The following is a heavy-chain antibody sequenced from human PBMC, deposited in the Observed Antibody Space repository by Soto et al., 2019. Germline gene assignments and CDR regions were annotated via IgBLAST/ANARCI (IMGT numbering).Heavy chain of an antibody. CDR2: ISKSDYT. V-gene: IGHV3-21*01. Sequence: GSLRLSCTVSGFAFNNYGINWVRQAPGKGLEWVSSISKSDYTYYSDSVKGRFAISRDNAKSSVSLQMNTLRVEDTAVYYCAREDSIIIPAVSDFWGQGTLVTVSS. J-gene: IGHJ4*02. CDR3: AREDSIIIPAVSDF. D-gene: IGHD2-2*01. CDR1: GFAFNNYG.